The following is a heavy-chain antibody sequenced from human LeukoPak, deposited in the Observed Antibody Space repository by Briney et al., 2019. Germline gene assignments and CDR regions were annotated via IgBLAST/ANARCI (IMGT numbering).Heavy chain of an antibody. CDR3: ARDLKVRGPVDY. D-gene: IGHD3-10*01. CDR2: IKPSSGGT. Sequence: ASVKVSCKASGYTFTSYGISWVRQAPGQGLEWMGWIKPSSGGTNYAQKFQGRVTMTRDTSISTAYMELSRLGSDDTAVYYCARDLKVRGPVDYWGQGSLVTVSS. V-gene: IGHV1-2*02. CDR1: GYTFTSYG. J-gene: IGHJ4*02.